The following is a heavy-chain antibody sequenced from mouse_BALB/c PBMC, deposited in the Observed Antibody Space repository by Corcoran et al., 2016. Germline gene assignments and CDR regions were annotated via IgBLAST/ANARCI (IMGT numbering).Heavy chain of an antibody. J-gene: IGHJ4*01. CDR3: ARASKQWLVKN. D-gene: IGHD6-1*01. CDR1: GGSIRSSSYY. CDR2: IYYSGST. V-gene: IGHV3-5*02. Sequence: QLQGSGPGLVKPSETLSLTCTVSGGSIRSSSYYLGWIRQPPGKGLEWIGSIYYSGSTYYNPSLKSRVTISVETSKNQFSLKLSSVTAADTAVYYCARASKQWLVKNWGQGTLVTVSS.